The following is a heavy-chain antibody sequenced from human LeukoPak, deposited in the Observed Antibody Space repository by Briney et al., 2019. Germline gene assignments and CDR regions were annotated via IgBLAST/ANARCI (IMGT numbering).Heavy chain of an antibody. J-gene: IGHJ3*02. CDR1: GGSFSGYY. D-gene: IGHD5-12*01. Sequence: SETLSLTCAVYGGSFSGYYWSWIRQPPGKGLEWIGEINHSGSTNYNPSLKSRVTISVDTSKNQFSLKLSSVTAADTAVYYCARGGWLRRAFDIWGQGTMVTVSS. V-gene: IGHV4-34*01. CDR2: INHSGST. CDR3: ARGGWLRRAFDI.